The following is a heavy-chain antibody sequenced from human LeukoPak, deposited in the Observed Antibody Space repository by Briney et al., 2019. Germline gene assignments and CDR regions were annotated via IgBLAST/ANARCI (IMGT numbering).Heavy chain of an antibody. CDR1: GGTFSSYA. CDR2: IIPILGIA. V-gene: IGHV1-69*04. D-gene: IGHD3-22*01. J-gene: IGHJ4*02. CDR3: AREYYYDSSGYYIY. Sequence: SVKVSCKASGGTFSSYAISWVRQAPGQGLEWMGRIIPILGIANYAQKFQGRVTITADKSTSTAYMELSSLRSEDTAVYYCAREYYYDSSGYYIYWGQGTLATVSS.